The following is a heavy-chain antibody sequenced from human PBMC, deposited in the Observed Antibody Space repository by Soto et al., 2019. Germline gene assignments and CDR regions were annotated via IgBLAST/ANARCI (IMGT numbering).Heavy chain of an antibody. CDR2: ISYDGSNK. J-gene: IGHJ6*02. CDR3: ARGIDYYDSSGYYFGMLMRETNYYYYGMDV. CDR1: GFTFSSYA. D-gene: IGHD3-22*01. Sequence: GGSLRLSCAASGFTFSSYAMHWVRQAPGKGLEWVAVISYDGSNKYYADSVKGRFTISRDNSKNTLYLQMNSLRAEGTAVYYCARGIDYYDSSGYYFGMLMRETNYYYYGMDVWGQGTTVTVSS. V-gene: IGHV3-30-3*01.